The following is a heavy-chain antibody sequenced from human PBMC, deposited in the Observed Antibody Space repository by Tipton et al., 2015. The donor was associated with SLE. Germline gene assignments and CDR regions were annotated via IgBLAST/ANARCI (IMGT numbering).Heavy chain of an antibody. CDR3: ARGKNYFDY. CDR2: IKEDGSEK. CDR1: AFSVSAYH. J-gene: IGHJ4*02. Sequence: FLRLSCAASAFSVSAYHMTWVRQAPGKGLEWVANIKEDGSEKHYVDSVKDRLTISRDNAKKSVYLQMSSLRAEDTAVYYCARGKNYFDYWGQGALVTVSS. V-gene: IGHV3-7*01.